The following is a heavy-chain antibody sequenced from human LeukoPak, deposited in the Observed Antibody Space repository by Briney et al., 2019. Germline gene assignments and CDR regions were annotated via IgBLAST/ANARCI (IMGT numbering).Heavy chain of an antibody. CDR2: INAGNGNT. V-gene: IGHV1-3*01. CDR1: GYTFTSYA. D-gene: IGHD5-24*01. J-gene: IGHJ4*02. Sequence: ASVKVPCKASGYTFTSYAMHWVRQAPGQRLEWMGWINAGNGNTKYSQKFQGRVTITRDTSASTAYMELSSLRSEDTAVYYCARVRDGYNLFDYWGQGALVTVSS. CDR3: ARVRDGYNLFDY.